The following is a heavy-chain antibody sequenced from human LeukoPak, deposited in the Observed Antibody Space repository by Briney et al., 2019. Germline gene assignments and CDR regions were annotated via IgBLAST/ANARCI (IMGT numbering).Heavy chain of an antibody. Sequence: GGSLRLSCAASGFTFSSYAMHWVRQAPGKGLEWVAVISYDGSNKYYADSVKGRFTISRDNSKNTLYLQMNSLRAEDTAVYYCAKDRDVAGYYYDSSGYYYASDYWGQGTLVTVSS. CDR1: GFTFSSYA. CDR2: ISYDGSNK. V-gene: IGHV3-30-3*01. D-gene: IGHD3-22*01. CDR3: AKDRDVAGYYYDSSGYYYASDY. J-gene: IGHJ4*02.